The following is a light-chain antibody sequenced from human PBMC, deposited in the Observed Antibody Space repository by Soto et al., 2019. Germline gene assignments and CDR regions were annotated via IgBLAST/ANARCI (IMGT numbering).Light chain of an antibody. J-gene: IGKJ5*01. CDR2: GAS. V-gene: IGKV3-20*01. CDR3: QQYGTSLSIT. Sequence: EIRVTQSIATVSVSAGEKVTLSCRASQSVSILLAWYQQKPGQAPRLLIYGASSRASGIPDRFSGSGSGTDFTLTIRRLEPEDFAVYYCQQYGTSLSITFGQGTRLENK. CDR1: QSVSIL.